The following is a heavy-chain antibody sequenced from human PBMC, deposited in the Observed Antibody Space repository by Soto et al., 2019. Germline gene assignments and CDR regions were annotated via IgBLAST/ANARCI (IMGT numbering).Heavy chain of an antibody. D-gene: IGHD1-1*01. Sequence: QVHLVQSGAEVKKPGASVKVSCKGSGYDFTTYGITWVRQAPGQGLEWMAWISAHNGNTDYEQKLQGRVTVTRDTSTSTAYMELRSLRSDDTAVYYFARGRYVDYWGQGALVTVS. V-gene: IGHV1-18*01. J-gene: IGHJ4*02. CDR3: ARGRYVDY. CDR2: ISAHNGNT. CDR1: GYDFTTYG.